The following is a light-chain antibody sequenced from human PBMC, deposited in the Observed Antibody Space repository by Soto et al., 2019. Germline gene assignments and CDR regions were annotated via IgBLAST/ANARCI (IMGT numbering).Light chain of an antibody. V-gene: IGKV1-39*01. CDR3: QQSFSTPQT. CDR1: QSISSW. Sequence: IQMTHSPSTLSATAGGRVTITCRASQSISSWLAWYQHKPGKAPKLLIYTASSLQGGVPSRFSGSGSGTEFTLAISSLQPEDSATYYCQQSFSTPQTFGGGTKVDIK. CDR2: TAS. J-gene: IGKJ4*01.